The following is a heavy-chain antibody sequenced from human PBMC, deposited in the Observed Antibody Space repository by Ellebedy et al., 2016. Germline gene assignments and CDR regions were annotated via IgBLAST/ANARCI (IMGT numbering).Heavy chain of an antibody. V-gene: IGHV4-31*03. J-gene: IGHJ6*03. CDR2: IYYSGST. CDR1: GGSIGSSRYY. CDR3: ARETAQANYFGSGSGYYMDV. Sequence: LRLSXTVSGGSIGSSRYYWSWIRQHPGKGLEWIGYIYYSGSTYYNPSLKSRVTISVDTSKNQFSLKLSSVTAADTAVYYCARETAQANYFGSGSGYYMDVWGKGTTVTVSS. D-gene: IGHD3-10*01.